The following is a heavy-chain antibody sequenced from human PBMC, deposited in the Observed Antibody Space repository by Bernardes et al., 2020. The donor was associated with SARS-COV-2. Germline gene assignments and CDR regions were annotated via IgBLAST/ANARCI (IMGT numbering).Heavy chain of an antibody. CDR3: ARATRITIFGVVNWFDP. CDR2: ISYPGSS. Sequence: SETLSLTCSVSGVSITTSGYYWTWIRQHPGKGLEWIGYISYPGSSLYSPSLKSRVAMSIDTSKNQFSLKLSSVTAADTAVYYCARATRITIFGVVNWFDPWGQGTLVTVSS. D-gene: IGHD3-3*01. J-gene: IGHJ5*02. V-gene: IGHV4-31*03. CDR1: GVSITTSGYY.